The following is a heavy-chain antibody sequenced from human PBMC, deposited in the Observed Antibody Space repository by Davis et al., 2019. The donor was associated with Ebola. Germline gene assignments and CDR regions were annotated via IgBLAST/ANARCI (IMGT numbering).Heavy chain of an antibody. J-gene: IGHJ6*03. V-gene: IGHV3-48*04. CDR2: ISSSGSTI. CDR1: GFPFRSYW. CDR3: ARDSTVVAATGGYYYYYMDV. D-gene: IGHD2-15*01. Sequence: GESLKISCAASGFPFRSYWMHWVRHAPGKGLEWVSYISSSGSTIYYADSVKGRFTISRDNAKNSLYLQMNSLRAEDTAVYYCARDSTVVAATGGYYYYYMDVWGKGTTVTVSS.